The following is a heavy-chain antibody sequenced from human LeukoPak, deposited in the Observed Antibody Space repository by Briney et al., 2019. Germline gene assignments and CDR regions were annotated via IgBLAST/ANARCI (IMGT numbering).Heavy chain of an antibody. CDR3: AKESGDDSSGYYEVFDY. CDR1: GFTFTSYA. CDR2: ISGTGGST. V-gene: IGHV3-23*01. Sequence: GGSLRLSCTASGFTFTSYAMSWVRQAPGKGLEWVSVISGTGGSTNHADSVKGWFTISRDNSMNTLYLQMNSLRAEDTAVYYCAKESGDDSSGYYEVFDYWGQGTLVTVSS. D-gene: IGHD3-22*01. J-gene: IGHJ4*02.